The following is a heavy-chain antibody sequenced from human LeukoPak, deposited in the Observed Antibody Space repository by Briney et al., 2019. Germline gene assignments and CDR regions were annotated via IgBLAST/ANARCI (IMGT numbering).Heavy chain of an antibody. CDR1: GFTFSSFW. Sequence: GGPLRLSCAASGFTFSSFWMHWVRQAPGKGLVWVSRIKTHGSSTTYADSVKGRFTISRDNAKNTLYLQMNSLRAEDTAVYYCVRDISGEKSFDYWGQGTLVTVYS. CDR2: IKTHGSST. CDR3: VRDISGEKSFDY. J-gene: IGHJ4*02. D-gene: IGHD3-10*01. V-gene: IGHV3-74*01.